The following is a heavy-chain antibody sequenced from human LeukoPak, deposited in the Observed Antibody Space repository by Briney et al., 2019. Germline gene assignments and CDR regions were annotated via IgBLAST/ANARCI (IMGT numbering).Heavy chain of an antibody. CDR1: GFTFTNSA. CDR2: IVVASGNT. CDR3: AAAPIEMQQRGFDY. Sequence: SVKVSCKASGFTFTNSAMQWVRQARGRRLEWVGWIVVASGNTKYAQKFQERVTITRDMSTSTAYMELSSLRPEDTAVYYCAAAPIEMQQRGFDYWGQGTLVTVSS. D-gene: IGHD5-24*01. V-gene: IGHV1-58*02. J-gene: IGHJ4*02.